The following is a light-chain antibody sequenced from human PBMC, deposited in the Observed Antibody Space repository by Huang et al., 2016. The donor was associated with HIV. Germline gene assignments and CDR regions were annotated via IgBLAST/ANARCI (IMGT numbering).Light chain of an antibody. J-gene: IGKJ1*01. Sequence: DIVMAQSPVSLAVSLGERDTLTCRSSQSVFSTSTNKDYLAWFQQKPGQTPKLLLFSSSAREVGVPDRFSGSGSGTHFTLTIANLEADDAAIYYCQQYYASPQTFGQGTRV. CDR3: QQYYASPQT. V-gene: IGKV4-1*01. CDR2: SSS. CDR1: QSVFSTSTNKDY.